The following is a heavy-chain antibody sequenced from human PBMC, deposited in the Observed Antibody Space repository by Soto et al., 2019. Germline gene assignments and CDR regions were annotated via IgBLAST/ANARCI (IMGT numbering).Heavy chain of an antibody. J-gene: IGHJ6*02. CDR3: ARSRKITYYYGSGSPNRGYYYYYGMDV. CDR1: GGSFSGYY. D-gene: IGHD3-10*01. CDR2: INHSGST. Sequence: SSETLSLTCAVYGGSFSGYYWSWIRQPPGKGLEWIGEINHSGSTNYNPSLKSRVTISVDTSKNPFSLKLSSVTAADTAVYYCARSRKITYYYGSGSPNRGYYYYYGMDVWGQGTTVT. V-gene: IGHV4-34*01.